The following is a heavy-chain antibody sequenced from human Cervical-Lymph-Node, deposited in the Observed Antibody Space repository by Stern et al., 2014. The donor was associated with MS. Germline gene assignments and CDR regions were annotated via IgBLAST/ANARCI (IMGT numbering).Heavy chain of an antibody. V-gene: IGHV1-69*06. J-gene: IGHJ5*02. D-gene: IGHD5/OR15-5a*01. CDR3: ARDLGVGPSVS. CDR2: IIPILATT. Sequence: VQLLQSVAEVKKPASSVKVSCKASGGTFNTSAIRWVRQAPGHGLEWMGWIIPILATTNYAQKIQGRVTFSADKSTSTAYMAMSGLRYEDTAVYYCARDLGVGPSVSWGQGTVVTVSS. CDR1: GGTFNTSA.